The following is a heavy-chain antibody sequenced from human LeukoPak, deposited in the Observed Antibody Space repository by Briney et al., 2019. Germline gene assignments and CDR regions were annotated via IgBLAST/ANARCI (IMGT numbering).Heavy chain of an antibody. J-gene: IGHJ4*02. V-gene: IGHV1-69*06. D-gene: IGHD5-18*01. CDR1: GGTFSSYA. Sequence: GASVKVSCKASGGTFSSYAISWVRQAPGQGLEWMGGIIPIFGTANYAQKFQGRVTITADKSTSTAYMELSSLRSEDTAVYYCAKDQGRGYTYGLYYFDYWGQGTLVTVSS. CDR3: AKDQGRGYTYGLYYFDY. CDR2: IIPIFGTA.